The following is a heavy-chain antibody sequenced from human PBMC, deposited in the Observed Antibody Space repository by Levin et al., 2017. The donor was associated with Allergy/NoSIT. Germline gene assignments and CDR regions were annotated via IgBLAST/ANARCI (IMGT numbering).Heavy chain of an antibody. CDR3: AKAKNGYNYGFDY. V-gene: IGHV3-23*01. J-gene: IGHJ4*02. D-gene: IGHD5-18*01. CDR1: GFTFSSYA. Sequence: PGGSLRLSCAASGFTFSSYAMSWVRQAPGKGLEWVSTINSAGGSTYYADSVKGRFTISRDNSKNTLYLQMNSLRAEDTAVYYCAKAKNGYNYGFDYWGQGTLVTVSS. CDR2: INSAGGST.